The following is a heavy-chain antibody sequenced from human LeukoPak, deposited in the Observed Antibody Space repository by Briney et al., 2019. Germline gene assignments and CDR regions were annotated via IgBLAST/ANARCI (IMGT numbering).Heavy chain of an antibody. CDR2: IYYSGST. CDR3: ARGEDIVWGPLGSNWFDP. Sequence: SETLSLTCTVSGGSISSYYWSWIRQPPGKGLEWIGYIYYSGSTNYNPSLKSRVTISVDTSKNQFSLKLSSVTAADTAVYYCARGEDIVWGPLGSNWFDPWGQGTLVTVSS. CDR1: GGSISSYY. J-gene: IGHJ5*02. D-gene: IGHD2-15*01. V-gene: IGHV4-59*01.